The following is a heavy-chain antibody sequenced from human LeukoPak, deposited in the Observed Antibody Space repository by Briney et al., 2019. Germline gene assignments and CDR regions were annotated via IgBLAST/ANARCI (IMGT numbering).Heavy chain of an antibody. CDR2: IYSGGST. J-gene: IGHJ6*03. CDR1: GFTVSSNY. CDR3: ARGPPYACSGGSCYSGLYCYYYYMDV. D-gene: IGHD2-15*01. Sequence: PGGSLRLSCAASGFTVSSNYMSWVRQAPGKGLEWVSVIYSGGSTYYADSVKGRFTISRDNSKNTLYLQMNSLRAEDTAVYYCARGPPYACSGGSCYSGLYCYYYYMDVWGKGTTVTVSS. V-gene: IGHV3-53*01.